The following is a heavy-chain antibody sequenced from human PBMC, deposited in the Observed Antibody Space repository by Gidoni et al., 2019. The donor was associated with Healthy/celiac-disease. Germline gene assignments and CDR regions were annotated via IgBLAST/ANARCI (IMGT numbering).Heavy chain of an antibody. CDR2: INHSGST. D-gene: IGHD6-6*01. Sequence: QVQLQQWGAGLLKPSETLSLTCAVYAGSFSAYYWNWIRQPPGKGLEWIGEINHSGSTNYNPSLKSRVTISVDTSKNQFSLKLSSVTAAETAVYNCARGSVAGRLSYMDVWGKGTTVTVSS. J-gene: IGHJ6*03. V-gene: IGHV4-34*01. CDR3: ARGSVAGRLSYMDV. CDR1: AGSFSAYY.